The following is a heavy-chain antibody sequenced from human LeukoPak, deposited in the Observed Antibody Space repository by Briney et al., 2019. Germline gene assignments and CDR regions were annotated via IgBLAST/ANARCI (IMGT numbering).Heavy chain of an antibody. CDR1: VYTVTRYG. CDR2: ISAYNGNT. J-gene: IGHJ4*02. CDR3: ARDPWDLGYGDSRLDY. D-gene: IGHD4-17*01. V-gene: IGHV1-18*01. Sequence: ASVKVSSKASVYTVTRYGISWVRQAPGQGLEWMGWISAYNGNTSYAQKFQGRVTMTTDTSTSTAYMELRSLRSDDTAVYYCARDPWDLGYGDSRLDYWGQGTLVTVSS.